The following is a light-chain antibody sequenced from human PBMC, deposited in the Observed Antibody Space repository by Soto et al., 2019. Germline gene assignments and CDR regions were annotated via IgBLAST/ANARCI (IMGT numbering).Light chain of an antibody. J-gene: IGKJ1*01. Sequence: DLQMTQSPSTLSASVGDRVTITCRASQSISNWLAWYQQRPGKSPNLLIFDASKLQSGVPSRFSGSGSGTEFTLTLSSLQPDDVATYYCQQFNSYSRVFGQGTKVEIK. CDR2: DAS. CDR1: QSISNW. V-gene: IGKV1-5*01. CDR3: QQFNSYSRV.